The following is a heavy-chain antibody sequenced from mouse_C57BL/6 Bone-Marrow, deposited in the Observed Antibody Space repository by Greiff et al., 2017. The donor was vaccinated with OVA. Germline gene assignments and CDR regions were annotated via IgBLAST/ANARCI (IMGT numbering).Heavy chain of an antibody. CDR1: GFTFSDYY. J-gene: IGHJ2*01. CDR2: ISNGGGST. CDR3: ARLATGTLDY. V-gene: IGHV5-12*01. D-gene: IGHD4-1*02. Sequence: EVHLVESGGGLVQPGGSLKLSCAASGFTFSDYYMYWVRQTPEKRLEWVAYISNGGGSTYYPDTVKGRFTISRDNAKNTLYLQMSRLKSEDTAMYYCARLATGTLDYWGQGTTLTVSS.